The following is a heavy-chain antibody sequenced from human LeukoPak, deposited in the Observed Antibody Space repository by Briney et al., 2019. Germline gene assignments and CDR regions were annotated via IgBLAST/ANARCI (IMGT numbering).Heavy chain of an antibody. CDR3: ARQVDCSSTSCYASSPFYYFDY. CDR2: IYPGDSDT. CDR1: GYSFTSYW. D-gene: IGHD2-2*01. V-gene: IGHV5-51*01. J-gene: IGHJ4*02. Sequence: GESLKISCKGSGYSFTSYWIGWVRQMPGKGLEWMGIIYPGDSDTRYSPSFQGQVTISADKSISTAYLQWSSLKASDTAVYYCARQVDCSSTSCYASSPFYYFDYWGQGTLVTVSS.